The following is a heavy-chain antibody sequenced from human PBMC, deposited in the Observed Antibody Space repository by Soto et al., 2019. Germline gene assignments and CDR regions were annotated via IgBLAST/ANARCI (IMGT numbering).Heavy chain of an antibody. CDR3: AREGGESSDGLYYFDS. D-gene: IGHD3-16*01. CDR1: GGSTSSDNY. Sequence: SETLSLTCTVSGGSTSSDNYWSWIRQPPGNGLEWIGHIYYSGNTDYNPSLKSRLAISIDTSKNQFSLKLSSVTAADTAVYFCAREGGESSDGLYYFDSWGQGSLVTVSS. CDR2: IYYSGNT. J-gene: IGHJ4*02. V-gene: IGHV4-30-4*01.